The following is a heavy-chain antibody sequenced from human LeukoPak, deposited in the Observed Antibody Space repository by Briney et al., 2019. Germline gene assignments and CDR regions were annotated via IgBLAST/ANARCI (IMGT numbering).Heavy chain of an antibody. V-gene: IGHV1-2*02. J-gene: IGHJ2*01. CDR2: INPNSGGT. Sequence: GASVKVSCKASGYTFTGYYMHWVRQAPGQGLEWMGWINPNSGGTNYAQKFQGRVTMTRDTSISTAYMELGRLRSDDTAVYYCARIRDSSGYKYFDLWGRGTLVTVSS. CDR3: ARIRDSSGYKYFDL. CDR1: GYTFTGYY. D-gene: IGHD3-22*01.